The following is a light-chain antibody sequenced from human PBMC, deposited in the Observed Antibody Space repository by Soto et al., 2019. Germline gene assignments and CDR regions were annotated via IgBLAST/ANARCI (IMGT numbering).Light chain of an antibody. J-gene: IGKJ4*01. Sequence: EIVMTQSPVTLSVSPVERATLSFRAIQTIRSDLAWYQQKPGQAPRLLISDASTRATGIPARFNGSGSGTEFTLAISSLQSEDFAIYYCHQYNTWPLTFGGGTKVDIK. V-gene: IGKV3-15*01. CDR3: HQYNTWPLT. CDR2: DAS. CDR1: QTIRSD.